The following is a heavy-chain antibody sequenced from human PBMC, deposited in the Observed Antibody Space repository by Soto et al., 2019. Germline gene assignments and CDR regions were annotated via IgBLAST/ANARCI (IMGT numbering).Heavy chain of an antibody. CDR3: ARRDTSGFLRYFDN. Sequence: QMQLVQSGAEVKKPGSSVKVSCKASGGTLSSFINYPINWVRQAPGQGLGWMGGIVPNVGTVNYAPKFQGRVTITADKSTGTAYMEVSSLRSEDTALYYCARRDTSGFLRYFDNWGQGTLVTVSS. J-gene: IGHJ4*02. D-gene: IGHD3-3*01. CDR1: GGTLSSFINYP. V-gene: IGHV1-69*06. CDR2: IVPNVGTV.